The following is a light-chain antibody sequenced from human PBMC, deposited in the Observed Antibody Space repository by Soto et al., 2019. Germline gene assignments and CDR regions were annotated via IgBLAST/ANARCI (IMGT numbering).Light chain of an antibody. J-gene: IGLJ1*01. CDR2: EVV. CDR3: CSYADGSIYV. CDR1: SRDIGAYHY. V-gene: IGLV2-14*01. Sequence: QSVLTQPASVSGSPGQSISISCSGTSRDIGAYHYVSWYLQHPGKAPKLMIYEVVNRPSGVSNRFSGSKSGNTASLTISGLQAEDEADYYCCSYADGSIYVFGTGTKVTVL.